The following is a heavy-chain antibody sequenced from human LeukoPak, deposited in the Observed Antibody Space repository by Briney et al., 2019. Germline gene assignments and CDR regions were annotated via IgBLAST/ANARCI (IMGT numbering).Heavy chain of an antibody. D-gene: IGHD5-24*01. CDR2: IIPIFGTA. Sequence: SVKVSCKASGGTFSSYAISWVRQAPGQGLEWMGGIIPIFGTANYAQKFQGRVTITADKSTSTAYMELSSLRSEDTAVYYCAREEMATTRHAFDIWGQGTMVTVSS. CDR1: GGTFSSYA. CDR3: AREEMATTRHAFDI. J-gene: IGHJ3*02. V-gene: IGHV1-69*06.